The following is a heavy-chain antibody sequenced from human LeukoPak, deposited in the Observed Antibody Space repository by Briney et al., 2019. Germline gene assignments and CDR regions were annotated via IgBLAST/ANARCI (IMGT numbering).Heavy chain of an antibody. D-gene: IGHD2-21*02. CDR2: ISGSGDNM. Sequence: GGSLRLSCAASGFAFSSSEFNWVRQAPGKGLEWVSYISGSGDNMFYADSVKGRFTISRDNAKNLVYLQMNSLRADDTAVYYCAYCGGDCSFDYWGKGTLVTVS. CDR3: AYCGGDCSFDY. V-gene: IGHV3-48*03. J-gene: IGHJ4*02. CDR1: GFAFSSSE.